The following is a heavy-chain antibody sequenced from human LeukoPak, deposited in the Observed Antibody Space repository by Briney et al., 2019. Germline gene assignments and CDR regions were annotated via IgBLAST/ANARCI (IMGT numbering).Heavy chain of an antibody. Sequence: ASVKVSCKASGYTFTGYYMHWVRQATGQGLEWMGWMNPNSGNTGYAQKFQGRVTITRNTSISTAYMELSSLRSEDTAVYYCARGAASYCGGDCHHNWFDPWGQGTLVTVSS. CDR1: GYTFTGYY. CDR2: MNPNSGNT. CDR3: ARGAASYCGGDCHHNWFDP. J-gene: IGHJ5*02. V-gene: IGHV1-8*03. D-gene: IGHD2-21*02.